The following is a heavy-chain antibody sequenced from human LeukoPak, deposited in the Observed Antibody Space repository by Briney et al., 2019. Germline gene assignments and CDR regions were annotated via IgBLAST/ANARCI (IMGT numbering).Heavy chain of an antibody. CDR1: GLTLSNYG. CDR3: AKRGVVIRVILVGFHKEAYYFDS. Sequence: PGGSLRLSCAVSGLTLSNYGMIWVRQAPGKGLEWVADISDSGGRTNYADSVKGRFTISRDNPKNTLYLQMNSLSAEDTAVYFCAKRGVVIRVILVGFHKEAYYFDSWGQGALVTVSS. J-gene: IGHJ4*02. V-gene: IGHV3-23*01. D-gene: IGHD3-22*01. CDR2: ISDSGGRT.